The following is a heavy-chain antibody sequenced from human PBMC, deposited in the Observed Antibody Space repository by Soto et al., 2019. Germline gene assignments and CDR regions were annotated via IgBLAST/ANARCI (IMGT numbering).Heavy chain of an antibody. D-gene: IGHD3-10*01. J-gene: IGHJ4*02. Sequence: QVTLKESGPVLVKPTETLTLTCAVSGFSLSNPRMGVSWIRQPPGKALEWLAHIFSNDEKSYGTSLKSRLTISKDTSKSQVVLTMTNMAPVDTATYYCARIRSGSSAYYDSWGQGTLVTVSS. CDR3: ARIRSGSSAYYDS. CDR1: GFSLSNPRMG. V-gene: IGHV2-26*01. CDR2: IFSNDEK.